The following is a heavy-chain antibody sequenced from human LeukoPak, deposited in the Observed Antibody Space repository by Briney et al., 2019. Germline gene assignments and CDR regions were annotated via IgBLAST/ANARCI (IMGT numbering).Heavy chain of an antibody. CDR1: GGSFSSYA. CDR2: IITIFGTA. Sequence: SVKVSCKASGGSFSSYAIRWVRQAPGQGLEWMGGIITIFGTANYAQKFQGRVTITADESTSTAYMELSSLSVKDTAMYECSSRKDYYYYYMYVWDKGTMVTVSS. V-gene: IGHV1-69*01. J-gene: IGHJ6*03. CDR3: SSRKDYYYYYMYV.